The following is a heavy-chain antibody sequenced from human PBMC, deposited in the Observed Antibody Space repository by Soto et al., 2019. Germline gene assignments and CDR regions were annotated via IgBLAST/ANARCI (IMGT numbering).Heavy chain of an antibody. CDR3: ARADAYYYDSSGQNWFDP. V-gene: IGHV3-30-3*01. D-gene: IGHD3-22*01. CDR2: ISYDGSNK. Sequence: GGSLRLSCAASGFTFSSYAMHWVRQAPGKGLEWVAVISYDGSNKYYADSVKGRFTISRDNSKNTLYLQMNSLRAEDTAVYYCARADAYYYDSSGQNWFDPWGQGTLVTVSS. CDR1: GFTFSSYA. J-gene: IGHJ5*02.